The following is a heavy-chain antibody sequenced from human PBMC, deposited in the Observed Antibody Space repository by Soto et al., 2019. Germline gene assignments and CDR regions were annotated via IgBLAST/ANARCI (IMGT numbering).Heavy chain of an antibody. D-gene: IGHD3-10*01. V-gene: IGHV1-18*01. Sequence: QVQLVQSGAEMKNPGASVKVSCKASGYTFTSYGITWVRQAPGQGLEWMGWISGFNDDTNHAQKLQGRVTMTKDTSTSTAYMELRSLKSDDTAVYYCARSGSYYPARNWSGPWGQGTLVTVSS. CDR3: ARSGSYYPARNWSGP. CDR2: ISGFNDDT. CDR1: GYTFTSYG. J-gene: IGHJ5*02.